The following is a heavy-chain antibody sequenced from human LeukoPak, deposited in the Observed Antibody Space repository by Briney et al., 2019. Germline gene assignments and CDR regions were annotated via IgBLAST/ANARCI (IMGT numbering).Heavy chain of an antibody. J-gene: IGHJ4*02. CDR2: IKSKTDRRTT. CDR3: TTLLGPYYDILTGFYKYSFDY. V-gene: IGHV3-15*01. Sequence: PGGSLRLSCATSGFTFSNAWMGSVRQAPGKGLQWVVRIKSKTDRRTTDYAAPVKGRCTISRDDSKNTLYLQMNSLKTEDTAVYYCTTLLGPYYDILTGFYKYSFDYWGQGTLVTVSS. D-gene: IGHD3-9*01. CDR1: GFTFSNAW.